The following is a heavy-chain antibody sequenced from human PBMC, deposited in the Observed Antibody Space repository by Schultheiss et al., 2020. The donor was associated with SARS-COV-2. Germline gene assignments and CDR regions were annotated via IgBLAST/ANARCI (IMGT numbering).Heavy chain of an antibody. V-gene: IGHV1-3*01. CDR2: INAGNGNT. CDR3: AIGDYYDSSGYYYVGYYYGMDV. D-gene: IGHD3-22*01. CDR1: GYTFTSYA. J-gene: IGHJ6*02. Sequence: ASVKVSCKASGYTFTSYAMHWVRQAPGQRLEWMGWINAGNGNTKYSQKFQGRVTITRDTSASTAYMELSSLRSEDTAVYYCAIGDYYDSSGYYYVGYYYGMDVWGQGTTVTVSS.